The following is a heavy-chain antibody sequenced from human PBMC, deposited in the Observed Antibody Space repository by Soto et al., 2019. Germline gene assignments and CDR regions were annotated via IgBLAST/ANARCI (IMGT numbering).Heavy chain of an antibody. CDR2: INHSGST. CDR1: GGSFSGYY. Sequence: QVQLQQWGAGLLKPSETLSLTCAVYGGSFSGYYWSWIRQPPGKGLEWIGEINHSGSTNYNPSLKSRVTISVYSSKYQFYLKLSSVTAAAMAVYYCARNVVVTASPDMVDAGTPFDYWGQGTLVTVSS. D-gene: IGHD2-21*02. CDR3: ARNVVVTASPDMVDAGTPFDY. J-gene: IGHJ4*02. V-gene: IGHV4-34*01.